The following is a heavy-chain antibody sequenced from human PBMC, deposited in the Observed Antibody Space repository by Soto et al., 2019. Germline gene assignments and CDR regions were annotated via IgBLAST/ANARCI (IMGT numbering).Heavy chain of an antibody. D-gene: IGHD5-18*01. Sequence: GGSLRLSCTASGFTFGDYAMSWFRQAPGKGLEWVGFIRSKAYGGTTEYAASVKGRFTISRDDSKSIAYLQMNSLKTEDTAVYYCTRDYGYSYGYNPPLGYWGQGTLVTVSP. V-gene: IGHV3-49*03. CDR1: GFTFGDYA. CDR2: IRSKAYGGTT. J-gene: IGHJ4*02. CDR3: TRDYGYSYGYNPPLGY.